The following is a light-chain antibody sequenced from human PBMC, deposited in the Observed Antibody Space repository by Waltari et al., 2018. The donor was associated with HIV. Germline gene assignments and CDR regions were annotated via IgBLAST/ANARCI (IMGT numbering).Light chain of an antibody. CDR3: ASFTADNTVM. J-gene: IGLJ3*02. Sequence: AVTQPASVSGLPGQSTTISCTGDDSDFGLYNFVSWYQQHSGKPPKLILYDVDSRASGVSDRFSGSMSRNTASLTISALRAEDEAHYYCASFTADNTVMFGGGTEVTVL. CDR2: DVD. CDR1: DSDFGLYNF. V-gene: IGLV2-14*03.